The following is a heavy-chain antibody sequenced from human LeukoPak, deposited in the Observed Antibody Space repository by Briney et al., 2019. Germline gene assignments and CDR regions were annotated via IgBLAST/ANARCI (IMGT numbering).Heavy chain of an antibody. CDR2: ISSSSSYT. V-gene: IGHV3-11*06. CDR3: ARDPPLVTTEHDAFDI. Sequence: GGSLRLSCAASGFTFSDYYMSWIRQAPGKGLEWVSYISSSSSYTNYADSVKGRFTISRDNAKNSLYLQMNSLRAEDTAVYYCARDPPLVTTEHDAFDIWGQGTMVTVSS. J-gene: IGHJ3*02. D-gene: IGHD4-17*01. CDR1: GFTFSDYY.